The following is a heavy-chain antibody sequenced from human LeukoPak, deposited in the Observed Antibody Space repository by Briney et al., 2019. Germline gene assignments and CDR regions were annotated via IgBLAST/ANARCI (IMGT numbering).Heavy chain of an antibody. CDR2: ISAYNGNT. V-gene: IGHV1-18*01. Sequence: EASVKVSCKASGYTFTSYGISWVRQAPGQGLEWMGWISAYNGNTNYAQKLQGRVTMTTDTSTSTAYMELRSLRSDGTAVYYCARQLELRGYGMDVWGQGTTVTVSS. J-gene: IGHJ6*02. CDR1: GYTFTSYG. D-gene: IGHD1-7*01. CDR3: ARQLELRGYGMDV.